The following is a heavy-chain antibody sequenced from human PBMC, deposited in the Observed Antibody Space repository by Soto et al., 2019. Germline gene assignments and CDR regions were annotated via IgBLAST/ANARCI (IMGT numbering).Heavy chain of an antibody. V-gene: IGHV4-59*01. Sequence: ETLSLTCTVSGGSISSYYWIWIRQPPGKGLEWIGYISYSGSTNYNPSLKSRPTISVDTSKNQFSLKLRSVTAADTAVYYCARASPYGDYALDYWGQGTLVTVSS. CDR2: ISYSGST. CDR1: GGSISSYY. J-gene: IGHJ4*02. CDR3: ARASPYGDYALDY. D-gene: IGHD4-17*01.